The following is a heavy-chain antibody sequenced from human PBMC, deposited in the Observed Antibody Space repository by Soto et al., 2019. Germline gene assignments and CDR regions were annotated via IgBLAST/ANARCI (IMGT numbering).Heavy chain of an antibody. V-gene: IGHV5-10-1*01. CDR2: VDPSDSYT. CDR3: ASSPRGYCSSTSCRELGNYYGMDV. D-gene: IGHD2-2*01. CDR1: GYSFTSYW. J-gene: IGHJ6*02. Sequence: PGESLKISCKGSGYSFTSYWISWGRQMPGKGLEGMGGVDPSDSYTNYSPFFQGHVTISADKSISTAYLQWSSLKASDTAMYYCASSPRGYCSSTSCRELGNYYGMDVWGQGTTVTVSS.